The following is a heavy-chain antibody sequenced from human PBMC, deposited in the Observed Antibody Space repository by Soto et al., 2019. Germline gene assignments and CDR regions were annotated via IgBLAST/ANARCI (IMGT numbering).Heavy chain of an antibody. CDR2: ISHGGIT. Sequence: QVQLQESGPGLVRPSGALSVTCAVSGDSISRSHWWRWVRQSPGKGLVWSGGISHGGITNYTPSPKSRVTISGDKSKNQLSLKLTSVTAADTAVYYCARVRYDRSGFDHWGQGTLVSVSS. CDR3: ARVRYDRSGFDH. CDR1: GDSISRSHW. J-gene: IGHJ4*02. D-gene: IGHD3-22*01. V-gene: IGHV4-4*02.